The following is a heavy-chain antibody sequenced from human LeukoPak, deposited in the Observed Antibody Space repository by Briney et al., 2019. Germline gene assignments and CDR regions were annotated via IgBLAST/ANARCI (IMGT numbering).Heavy chain of an antibody. CDR2: ISSSSSYT. J-gene: IGHJ4*02. V-gene: IGHV3-11*03. CDR3: VRPDKPLEFDC. Sequence: GGSLRLSCAASGFTFCDYYMCSVPQAPGKGLEWVSYISSSSSYTNYADSVKGRFTISRDNAKNSLYLQMNSLRAEDPAVYYCVRPDKPLEFDCCVRGTLVTVSS. D-gene: IGHD1-1*01. CDR1: GFTFCDYY.